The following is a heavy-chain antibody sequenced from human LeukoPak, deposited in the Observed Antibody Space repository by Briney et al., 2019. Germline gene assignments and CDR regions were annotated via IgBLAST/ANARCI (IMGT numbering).Heavy chain of an antibody. CDR2: ISYDGSNK. V-gene: IGHV3-30*03. D-gene: IGHD2-2*01. CDR3: AGTMHGRVPAAMNGPFSHYYYGMDV. J-gene: IGHJ6*02. CDR1: GFTFSSYG. Sequence: GGSLRLSCAASGFTFSSYGMHWVRQAPGKGLEWVAVISYDGSNKYYADSVKGRFTISRDNSKNTLYLQMNSLRAEDTAVYYCAGTMHGRVPAAMNGPFSHYYYGMDVWGQGTTVTVSS.